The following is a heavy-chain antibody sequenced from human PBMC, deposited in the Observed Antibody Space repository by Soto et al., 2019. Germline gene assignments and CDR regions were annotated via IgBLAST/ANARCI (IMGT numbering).Heavy chain of an antibody. D-gene: IGHD4-17*01. J-gene: IGHJ6*02. V-gene: IGHV1-18*01. CDR1: GYTFTSYG. Sequence: ASVKVSCKASGYTFTSYGISWVRQAPGQGLEWMGWISAYNGNTNYAQKLQGRATMTTDTSTSTAYMELRSLRSDDTAVYYCARVGYGDYSTQIYYYYYGMDVWGQGTTVTVSS. CDR3: ARVGYGDYSTQIYYYYYGMDV. CDR2: ISAYNGNT.